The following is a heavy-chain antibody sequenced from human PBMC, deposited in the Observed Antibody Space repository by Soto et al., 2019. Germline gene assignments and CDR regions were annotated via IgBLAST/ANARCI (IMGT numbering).Heavy chain of an antibody. Sequence: EVQLVESGGGLVQPGTSLRLSCAASGFTFDDYAMHWVRQAPGKGLEWVSGIVWNSGNIAYADSEKGRFSISRDNAKNSLYLQMNRLRTEDTALYYCAGIPAAIGYMDVWGKGTTVTVSS. CDR1: GFTFDDYA. CDR2: IVWNSGNI. J-gene: IGHJ6*03. D-gene: IGHD2-2*02. V-gene: IGHV3-9*01. CDR3: AGIPAAIGYMDV.